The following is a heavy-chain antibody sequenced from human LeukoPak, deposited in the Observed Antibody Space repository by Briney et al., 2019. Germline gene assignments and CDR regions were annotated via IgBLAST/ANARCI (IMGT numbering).Heavy chain of an antibody. Sequence: PSETLSLTCTVSGGSISSYYWSWIRQPPGKGLEWIGYIYYSGSTNYNPSLKSRVTISVDTSKNQFSLKLSSVTAADTAVYYCARFTRSRDLQQLVPGPSGRNSGFDYWGQGTLVTVSS. CDR1: GGSISSYY. V-gene: IGHV4-59*01. CDR2: IYYSGST. D-gene: IGHD6-6*01. J-gene: IGHJ4*02. CDR3: ARFTRSRDLQQLVPGPSGRNSGFDY.